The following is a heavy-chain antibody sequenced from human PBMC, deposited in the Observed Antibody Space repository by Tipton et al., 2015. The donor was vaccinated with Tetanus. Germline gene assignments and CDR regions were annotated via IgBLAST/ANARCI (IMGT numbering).Heavy chain of an antibody. CDR1: GGSISGSNYF. Sequence: TLSLTCSVSGGSISGSNYFWNWIRQQPGKGPEWIGYIYYSGSTHYNPSLKGRVTMSVDTSKNHFSLKLSSVTAADTAVYYCARDQGGGRVVRLNWFGPWGQGILVTVSS. D-gene: IGHD6-6*01. CDR3: ARDQGGGRVVRLNWFGP. CDR2: IYYSGST. J-gene: IGHJ5*02. V-gene: IGHV4-31*03.